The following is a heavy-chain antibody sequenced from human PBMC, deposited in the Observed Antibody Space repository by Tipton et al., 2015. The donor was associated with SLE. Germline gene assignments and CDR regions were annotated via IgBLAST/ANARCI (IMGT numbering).Heavy chain of an antibody. J-gene: IGHJ4*02. CDR1: GGSISSSSYY. V-gene: IGHV4-39*07. Sequence: TLSLTCTVSGGSISSSSYYWGWIRQPPGKGLEWIGSIDYSGSTYYNPSLKSRVTISVDTSKNQFSLKRSSVTAADTAVYYCARDKVAVAETFDYWGQGTLVTVSS. D-gene: IGHD6-19*01. CDR3: ARDKVAVAETFDY. CDR2: IDYSGST.